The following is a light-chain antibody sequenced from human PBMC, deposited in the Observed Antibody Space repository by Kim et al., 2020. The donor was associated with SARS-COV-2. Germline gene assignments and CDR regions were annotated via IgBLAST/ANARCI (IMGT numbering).Light chain of an antibody. Sequence: EIVMTQSPATLSVSPGERVTLSCRASESVSSNLAWYQQKPGQAPRLLIYGASTRATGIPARFSGGGSGTDFSLTITSLQSEDFALYYCQQYHKWPPYTFGQGTKRRS. J-gene: IGKJ2*01. V-gene: IGKV3-15*01. CDR2: GAS. CDR3: QQYHKWPPYT. CDR1: ESVSSN.